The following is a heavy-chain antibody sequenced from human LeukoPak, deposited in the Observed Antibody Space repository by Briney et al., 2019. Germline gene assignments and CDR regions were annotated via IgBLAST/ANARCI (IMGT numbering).Heavy chain of an antibody. Sequence: GGSLRLSCAASGFTFSSYEMNWVRQAPGKELEWLSYISSSGSTIYYADSVKGRFTISRDNAKNSLYLQMNSLRAEGTAVYYCARDYGDYVPYFDYWGQGTLVTVSS. D-gene: IGHD4-17*01. CDR2: ISSSGSTI. J-gene: IGHJ4*02. V-gene: IGHV3-48*03. CDR3: ARDYGDYVPYFDY. CDR1: GFTFSSYE.